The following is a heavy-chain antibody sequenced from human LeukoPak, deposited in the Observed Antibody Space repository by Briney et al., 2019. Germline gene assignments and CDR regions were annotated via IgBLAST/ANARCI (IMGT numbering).Heavy chain of an antibody. CDR2: FDPEDGET. V-gene: IGHV1-24*01. J-gene: IGHJ4*02. Sequence: ASVKVSCKVSGYTLTELSMHWVRQAPGKGLEWMGGFDPEDGETIYAQKFQGRVTMTEGTSTDTAYMELSRLRSDDTAVYYCAETTYYDSSGYYFRWGQGTLVTVSS. CDR1: GYTLTELS. D-gene: IGHD3-22*01. CDR3: AETTYYDSSGYYFR.